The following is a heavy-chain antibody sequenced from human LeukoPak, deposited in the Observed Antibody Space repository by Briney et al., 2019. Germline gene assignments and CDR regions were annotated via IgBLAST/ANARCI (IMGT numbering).Heavy chain of an antibody. D-gene: IGHD3-10*01. V-gene: IGHV1-8*01. J-gene: IGHJ4*02. CDR2: MNPNSGNR. Sequence: AAVKVSCKASGYTFTSYDINWLRQATGQGREWMGGMNPNSGNRGYAQKFQGRVTMTRNTSISTAYLELSSMRSEDTAVYYCAISGVAFAYWGRGTLVTASS. CDR1: GYTFTSYD. CDR3: AISGVAFAY.